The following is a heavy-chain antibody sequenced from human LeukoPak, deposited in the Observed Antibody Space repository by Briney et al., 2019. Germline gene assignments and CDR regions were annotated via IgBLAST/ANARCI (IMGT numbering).Heavy chain of an antibody. CDR1: GGTFSSYA. J-gene: IGHJ6*02. V-gene: IGHV1-69*13. Sequence: SVKVSCKASGGTFSSYAISWVRQAPGQGLEWMGGLIPIFGTANYAQKFQGRVTITADESTSTAYMELSSLRSEDTAVYYCARGVRSPSGYYDFWSGYYYYGMDVWGQGTTVTVSS. CDR3: ARGVRSPSGYYDFWSGYYYYGMDV. CDR2: LIPIFGTA. D-gene: IGHD3-3*01.